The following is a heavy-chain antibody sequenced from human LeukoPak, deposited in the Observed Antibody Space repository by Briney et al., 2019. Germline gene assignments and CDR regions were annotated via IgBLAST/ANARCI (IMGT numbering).Heavy chain of an antibody. CDR1: GYTFTGYY. CDR2: INPNSGGT. V-gene: IGHV1-2*02. J-gene: IGHJ6*03. CDR3: AREGRYYYYYMDV. Sequence: ASVKVSCKASGYTFTGYYIHWVRQAPGQGLEWMGWINPNSGGTNYAQKFQGRVTMTRDTSIRTAYMELSRLRSDDTAVYYCAREGRYYYYYMDVWGKGTTVTVSS.